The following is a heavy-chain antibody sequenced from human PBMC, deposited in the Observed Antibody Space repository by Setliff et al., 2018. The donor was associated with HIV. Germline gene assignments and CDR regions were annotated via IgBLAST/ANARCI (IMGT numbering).Heavy chain of an antibody. Sequence: ASVKVSCKVSGYTFPDYYMQWVRQAPGKGLEWMGWINANSGSPTYAQAFTGRFFFSVDTAVATAYLQINNLKTEDTAVYFCARGLYGDYGGDLNWLDPWGHGTRVTVSS. CDR1: GYTFPDYY. CDR3: ARGLYGDYGGDLNWLDP. J-gene: IGHJ5*02. CDR2: INANSGSP. D-gene: IGHD4-17*01. V-gene: IGHV7-4-1*02.